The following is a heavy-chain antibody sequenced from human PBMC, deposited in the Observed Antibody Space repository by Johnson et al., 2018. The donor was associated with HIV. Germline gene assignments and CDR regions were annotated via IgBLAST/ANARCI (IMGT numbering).Heavy chain of an antibody. Sequence: QVQLVESGGGVVQPGGSLRLSCEASGFTFSSYGMHWVRQTPGKGLEWVVFIRYDGSGTHYVDSVKGRFTISRDNAKNSLYLQMNSLRAEDTALYYCAKDMRIAARPAVGAFDIWGQGTMVTVSS. CDR2: IRYDGSGT. CDR3: AKDMRIAARPAVGAFDI. CDR1: GFTFSSYG. D-gene: IGHD6-6*01. J-gene: IGHJ3*02. V-gene: IGHV3-30*02.